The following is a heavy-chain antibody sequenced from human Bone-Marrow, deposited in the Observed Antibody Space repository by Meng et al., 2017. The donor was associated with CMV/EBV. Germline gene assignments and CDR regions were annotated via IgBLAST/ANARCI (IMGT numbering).Heavy chain of an antibody. Sequence: GGSLSLSCAASGDSEFPFCTYAMHWVRQAPGKGLEWVSYISSSGSTIYYADSVKGRFTISRDNAKNSLYLQMNSLRAEDTAVYYCARAQSPDYDVWSGHYYYYGMDVWGQGTTVTVSS. CDR1: GDSEFPFCTYA. D-gene: IGHD3-3*01. V-gene: IGHV3-48*03. CDR2: ISSSGSTI. J-gene: IGHJ6*02. CDR3: ARAQSPDYDVWSGHYYYYGMDV.